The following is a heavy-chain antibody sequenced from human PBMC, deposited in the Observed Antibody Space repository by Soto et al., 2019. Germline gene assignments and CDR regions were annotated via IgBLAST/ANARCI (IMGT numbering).Heavy chain of an antibody. CDR1: GGTFSSYA. Sequence: SVKVSCKASGGTFSSYAISWVRQAPGQGLEWMGGITPIFGTANYAQKFQGRVTITADKSTSTAYMELSSLRSDDTAVYYCARVVPGAEAWFGPWGQGTLVTVS. J-gene: IGHJ5*02. V-gene: IGHV1-69*06. CDR2: ITPIFGTA. D-gene: IGHD2-2*01. CDR3: ARVVPGAEAWFGP.